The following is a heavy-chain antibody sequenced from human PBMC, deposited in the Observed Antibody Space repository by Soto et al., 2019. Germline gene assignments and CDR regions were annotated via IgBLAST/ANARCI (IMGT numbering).Heavy chain of an antibody. D-gene: IGHD2-2*01. CDR3: ARAHLRDIVVVPAAREAAFDI. CDR1: GYTFTSYG. CDR2: ISAYNGNT. Sequence: QVQLVQSGAEVKKPGASVKVSCKASGYTFTSYGISWVRQAPGQGLEWMGWISAYNGNTNYAQKLQGRVTMTTDTSTSTAYMELRSLRSDDPAVYYCARAHLRDIVVVPAAREAAFDIWGQGTMVTVSS. J-gene: IGHJ3*02. V-gene: IGHV1-18*01.